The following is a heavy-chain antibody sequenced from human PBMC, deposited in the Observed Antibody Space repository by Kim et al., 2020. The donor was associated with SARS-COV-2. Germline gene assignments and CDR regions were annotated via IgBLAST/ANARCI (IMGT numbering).Heavy chain of an antibody. J-gene: IGHJ4*02. V-gene: IGHV4-61*01. CDR3: ASGYTSYYFDY. CDR2: IYYSGST. Sequence: SETLSLTCTVSGGSVSSGSYYWSWIRQPPGKGLEWIGYIYYSGSTNYNPSLKSRVTISVDTSKNQFSLKLSSVTAADTAVYYCASGYTSYYFDYWGQGTLVTVSS. D-gene: IGHD5-18*01. CDR1: GGSVSSGSYY.